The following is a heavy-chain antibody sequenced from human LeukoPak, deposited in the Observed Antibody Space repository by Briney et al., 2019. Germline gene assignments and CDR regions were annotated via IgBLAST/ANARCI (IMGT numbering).Heavy chain of an antibody. CDR3: ARAYYDFWSGYSNFDY. CDR2: ISSDGDNK. V-gene: IGHV3-30-3*01. Sequence: GGSLRLSCAVSGFIFSNYAMHWVRQAPGKGLEWVTGISSDGDNKFYADSVKGRFTVSRDNAKNSLYLQMNSLRAEDTAVYYCARAYYDFWSGYSNFDYWGQGTLVTVSS. CDR1: GFIFSNYA. J-gene: IGHJ4*02. D-gene: IGHD3-3*01.